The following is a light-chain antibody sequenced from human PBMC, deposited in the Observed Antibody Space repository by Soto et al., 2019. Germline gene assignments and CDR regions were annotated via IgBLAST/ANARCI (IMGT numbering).Light chain of an antibody. CDR2: LNNDGSH. CDR1: SGHSTYA. Sequence: QSVLTQSPSASASLGASVKLTCTLSSGHSTYAIAWHQQQAEKGPRFLMKLNNDGSHSKGDGIPDRFSGSSSGAERYLTISSLQSEDEADYYCQTWGTGLYVVGAGTKLTVL. J-gene: IGLJ1*01. CDR3: QTWGTGLYV. V-gene: IGLV4-69*02.